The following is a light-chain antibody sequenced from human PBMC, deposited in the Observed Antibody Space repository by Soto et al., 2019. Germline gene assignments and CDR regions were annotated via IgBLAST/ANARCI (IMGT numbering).Light chain of an antibody. CDR3: SSYRRGSTYV. CDR2: DVT. CDR1: SSDVGGYNY. Sequence: QSALTQPASVSGSPGQSITVSCTGTSSDVGGYNYVSWYQQHPGKAPRLLIYDVTNRPSGVSNRFSGSKSGNTASPTISGLQDEDEADYYCSSYRRGSTYVFGTGTKLTVL. J-gene: IGLJ1*01. V-gene: IGLV2-14*03.